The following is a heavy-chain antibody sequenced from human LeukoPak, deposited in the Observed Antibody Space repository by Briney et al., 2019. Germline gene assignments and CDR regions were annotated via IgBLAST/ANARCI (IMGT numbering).Heavy chain of an antibody. V-gene: IGHV3-30*02. CDR2: IRYDGSNK. Sequence: PGGSLRLSCAASGFTFSSYGMHWVRQAPGKGLEWVAFIRYDGSNKYYADSVKGRFTISRDNSKNTLYLQMNSLRAEDTAVYYCAKDPYYDFRPPDYWGQGTLVTVSS. J-gene: IGHJ4*02. CDR1: GFTFSSYG. D-gene: IGHD3-3*01. CDR3: AKDPYYDFRPPDY.